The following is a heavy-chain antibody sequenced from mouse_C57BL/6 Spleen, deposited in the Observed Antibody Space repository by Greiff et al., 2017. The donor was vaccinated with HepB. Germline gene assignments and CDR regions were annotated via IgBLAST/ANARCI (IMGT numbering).Heavy chain of an antibody. CDR3: ARWRLPYYAMDY. J-gene: IGHJ4*01. V-gene: IGHV1-18*01. D-gene: IGHD2-4*01. CDR1: GYTFTDYN. Sequence: EVQLVESGPELVKPGASVKIPCKASGYTFTDYNMDWVKQSHGKSLEWIGDINPNNGGTIYNQKFKGKATLTVDKSSSTAYMELRSLTSEDTAVYYCARWRLPYYAMDYWGQGTSVTVSS. CDR2: INPNNGGT.